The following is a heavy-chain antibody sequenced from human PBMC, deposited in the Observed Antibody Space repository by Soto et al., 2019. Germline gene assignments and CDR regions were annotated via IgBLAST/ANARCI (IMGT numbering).Heavy chain of an antibody. CDR2: IIPIFGTA. D-gene: IGHD3-3*01. J-gene: IGHJ4*02. Sequence: ASVKVSCKASGGTFSSYAISWVRQAPGQGLEWMGGIIPIFGTANYAQKFQGRVTITADESTSTAYMELSSLRSEDTAVYYCARELAPKDFWSAGSFYYFDYWGQGTLVTVSS. V-gene: IGHV1-69*13. CDR3: ARELAPKDFWSAGSFYYFDY. CDR1: GGTFSSYA.